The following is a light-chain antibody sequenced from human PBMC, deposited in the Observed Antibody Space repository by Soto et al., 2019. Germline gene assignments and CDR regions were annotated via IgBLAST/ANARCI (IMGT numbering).Light chain of an antibody. CDR3: CSYAGSSTYV. CDR2: EGS. Sequence: QSALTQPASVAGSPGQSITISCTGTSSDVGSYNLVSWYQQHPGKAHKLMIYEGSKRPSGVSNRFSGSKSGNTASLTISGLQAEDEADYYCCSYAGSSTYVFGPGTKVTGL. J-gene: IGLJ1*01. CDR1: SSDVGSYNL. V-gene: IGLV2-23*01.